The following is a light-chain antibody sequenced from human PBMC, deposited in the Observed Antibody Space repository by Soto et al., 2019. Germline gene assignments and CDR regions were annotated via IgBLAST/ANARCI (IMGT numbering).Light chain of an antibody. J-gene: IGKJ5*01. V-gene: IGKV3-11*01. Sequence: EIVLTQSPATLSLSPGERATHSCRASQSVKTFLVWYQQRPGQAPRLLIHDASHRAAGIPARFSGSGSGTEFTLTITSLQSEDFAVYCCQQYNNWPLTFGPGTRLEIK. CDR2: DAS. CDR1: QSVKTF. CDR3: QQYNNWPLT.